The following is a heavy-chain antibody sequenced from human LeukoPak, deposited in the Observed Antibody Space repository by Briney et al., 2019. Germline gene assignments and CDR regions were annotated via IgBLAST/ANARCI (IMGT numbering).Heavy chain of an antibody. J-gene: IGHJ4*02. CDR2: INHSGST. V-gene: IGHV4-34*01. D-gene: IGHD5-24*01. CDR1: GGSFSGYY. Sequence: PSETLSLTCPVYGGSFSGYYLSWIRQPPGKGLEWIGEINHSGSTNYNPSLKSRVTISVDTSKNQFSLKLSSVTAADTAVYYCASSRDGYNYYWGEGTLVTVSS. CDR3: ASSRDGYNYY.